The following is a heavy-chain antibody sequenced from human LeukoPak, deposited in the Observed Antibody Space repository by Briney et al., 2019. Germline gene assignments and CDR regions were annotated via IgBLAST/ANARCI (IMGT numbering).Heavy chain of an antibody. CDR2: MNPNSGNT. CDR3: ARAAWVSTSSKYYFDN. V-gene: IGHV1-8*01. D-gene: IGHD2-21*01. CDR1: GYTFTSYD. Sequence: GASVKVSCKASGYTFTSYDINWVRQATGQGLAWMGWMNPNSGNTGYAQKFQGRVTMTRNTSISTAYMELSSLRSEDTALYYCARAAWVSTSSKYYFDNWGQGTLVTVSP. J-gene: IGHJ4*02.